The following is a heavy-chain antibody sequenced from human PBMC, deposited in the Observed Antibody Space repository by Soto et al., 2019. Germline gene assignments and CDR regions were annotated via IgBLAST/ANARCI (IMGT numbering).Heavy chain of an antibody. CDR2: INSDGSST. V-gene: IGHV3-74*01. Sequence: PGGSLRLSCAASGFTFSSYWMHWVRQAPGKGLVWVSRINSDGSSTSYADSVKGRFTISRDNAKNTLYLQMNSLRAEDTAVYYCARDQRDDDFSRQLYYYYGRDVWGLGTTVTVSS. J-gene: IGHJ6*02. D-gene: IGHD3-3*01. CDR3: ARDQRDDDFSRQLYYYYGRDV. CDR1: GFTFSSYW.